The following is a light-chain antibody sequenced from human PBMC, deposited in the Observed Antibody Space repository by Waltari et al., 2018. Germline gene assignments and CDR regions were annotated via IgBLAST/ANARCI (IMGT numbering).Light chain of an antibody. J-gene: IGLJ2*01. CDR1: SSDIGGSNY. CDR3: SSYTSSSTFVV. Sequence: QSALTQPASVSGSPGQSITISCTGTSSDIGGSNYVSWYQQHPGKVPKLMIFDVSYRPSGISDRFSGSKSGNTASLTISGLQAEDEADYYCSSYTSSSTFVVFGGGTKLTVL. CDR2: DVS. V-gene: IGLV2-14*03.